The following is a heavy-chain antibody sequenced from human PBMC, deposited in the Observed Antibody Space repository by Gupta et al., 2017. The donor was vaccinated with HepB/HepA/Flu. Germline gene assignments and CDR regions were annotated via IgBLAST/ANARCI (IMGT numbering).Heavy chain of an antibody. CDR2: IIPIFGTA. V-gene: IGHV1-69*01. D-gene: IGHD2-2*01. CDR3: AGSAVSLGVPADNYYYYMDD. Sequence: QVQRVPPGAEVKKPGCPVTVLCKASAGTFSSYALSWVRQAPGHGLEWMGVIIPIFGTANDAQKFQGRDTITADESTRTAYMELSSLISEDTAVDDCAGSAVSLGVPADNYYYYMDDWGKGTTVTGAS. J-gene: IGHJ6*03. CDR1: AGTFSSYA.